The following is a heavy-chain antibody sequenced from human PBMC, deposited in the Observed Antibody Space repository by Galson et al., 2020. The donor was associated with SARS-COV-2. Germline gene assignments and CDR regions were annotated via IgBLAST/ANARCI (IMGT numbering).Heavy chain of an antibody. D-gene: IGHD6-13*01. Sequence: GGSLRLSCAASGFTFSSHAMHWVRQAPGKGLEWEAIISYDGSTKYNGDSVTGRFTISRDNSKNTLYLQMNSLRAEDTAVYYCARETHDYSSSWYDYWGQGTLVTVSS. CDR2: ISYDGSTK. CDR1: GFTFSSHA. V-gene: IGHV3-30*01. J-gene: IGHJ4*02. CDR3: ARETHDYSSSWYDY.